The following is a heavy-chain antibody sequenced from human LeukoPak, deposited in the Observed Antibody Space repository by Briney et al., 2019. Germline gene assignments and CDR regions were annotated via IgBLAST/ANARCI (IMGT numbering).Heavy chain of an antibody. CDR1: GYTFTGYY. CDR3: AGEAKKGRGYSYGTSDDAFDI. Sequence: ASVKVSCKASGYTFTGYYMHWVRQAPGQGLEWMGWINPNSGGTNYAQKFQGRVTMTRDTSISTAYMELSRLRSDDTAVYYCAGEAKKGRGYSYGTSDDAFDIWGQGTMVTVSS. J-gene: IGHJ3*02. CDR2: INPNSGGT. D-gene: IGHD5-18*01. V-gene: IGHV1-2*02.